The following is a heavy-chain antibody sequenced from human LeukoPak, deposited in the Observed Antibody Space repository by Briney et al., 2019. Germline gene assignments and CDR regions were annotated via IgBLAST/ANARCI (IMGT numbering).Heavy chain of an antibody. CDR3: ARRRYYDSSGYLE. D-gene: IGHD3-22*01. CDR2: IYYSGRT. V-gene: IGHV4-39*01. J-gene: IGHJ1*01. Sequence: SETLSLTRTIFGDSVSRSDSYWDWIRQPPGKGLEWIGTIYYSGRTYYSPSLKSRVTLSVDMSNNQFSLTLSSVTAADTALYFCARRRYYDSSGYLEWGQGTLVTVSS. CDR1: GDSVSRSDSY.